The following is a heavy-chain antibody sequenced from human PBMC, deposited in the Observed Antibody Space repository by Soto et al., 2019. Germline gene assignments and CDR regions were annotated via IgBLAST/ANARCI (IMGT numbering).Heavy chain of an antibody. CDR1: GFTFSSYA. CDR2: ISGSGGST. D-gene: IGHD4-17*01. J-gene: IGHJ5*02. Sequence: EVQLLESGGGLVQPGGSLRLSCAASGFTFSSYAMSWVRQAPGKGLEWVSAISGSGGSTYYADSVKGRFTISRDNSKNTLYLQMNSLRAEDTAVYYCAKGVYGDCDFRGNWFDPWGQGTLVTVSS. CDR3: AKGVYGDCDFRGNWFDP. V-gene: IGHV3-23*01.